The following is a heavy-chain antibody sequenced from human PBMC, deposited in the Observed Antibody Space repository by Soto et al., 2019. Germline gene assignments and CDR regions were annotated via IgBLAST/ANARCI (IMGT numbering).Heavy chain of an antibody. J-gene: IGHJ5*02. V-gene: IGHV1-46*01. CDR3: ARGARLDSGSYYNWFDP. Sequence: QVQLVQSGAEVKKPGASVKVSSKASGYTFTSYYIHWVRQAPGQGLEWMGVINPSGGSTSYAQTSQFTMTRDTSTSTVYMELSSLRSEDTAVYYCARGARLDSGSYYNWFDPWGQGTLVTVSS. CDR2: INPSGGST. D-gene: IGHD1-26*01. CDR1: GYTFTSYY.